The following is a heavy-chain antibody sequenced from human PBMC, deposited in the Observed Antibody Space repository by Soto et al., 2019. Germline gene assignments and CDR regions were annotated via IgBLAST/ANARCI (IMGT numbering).Heavy chain of an antibody. CDR2: IYYSGST. Sequence: PSETLSLTCTVSGDSISSSNYFWGWIRQPPGKGLEWIGTIYYSGSTNYNPSLKSRVTISVDTSKNQFSLKLSSVTAADTAVYYCARTNLRFLEWLKINWFDPWGQGTLVTVSS. V-gene: IGHV4-39*07. CDR1: GDSISSSNYF. J-gene: IGHJ5*02. D-gene: IGHD3-3*01. CDR3: ARTNLRFLEWLKINWFDP.